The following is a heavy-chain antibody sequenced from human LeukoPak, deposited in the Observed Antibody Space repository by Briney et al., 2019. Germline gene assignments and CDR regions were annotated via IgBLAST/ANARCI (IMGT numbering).Heavy chain of an antibody. Sequence: GGSLRLSCAASGFTFSNAWMSWVRQAPGKGLEWVSYISSSSSTIYYADSVKGRFTISRDNAKNSLYLQMNSLRAEDTAVYYCAKIGGARPEEYYFDYWGQGTLVTVSS. J-gene: IGHJ4*02. CDR3: AKIGGARPEEYYFDY. D-gene: IGHD1-26*01. CDR1: GFTFSNAW. V-gene: IGHV3-48*01. CDR2: ISSSSSTI.